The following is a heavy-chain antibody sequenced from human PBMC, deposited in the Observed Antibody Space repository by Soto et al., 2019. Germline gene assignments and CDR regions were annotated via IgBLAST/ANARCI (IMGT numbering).Heavy chain of an antibody. CDR1: GFTFSSYE. D-gene: IGHD5-18*01. Sequence: GGSLRLSCAASGFTFSSYEMNWVRQAPGKGLEWVSYISSSGSTIYYADSVKGRFTISRDNAKNSLYLQMNSLRAEDTAVYYCARDLGDTAMVKYYLDYWGQGTLVTVSS. V-gene: IGHV3-48*03. CDR2: ISSSGSTI. CDR3: ARDLGDTAMVKYYLDY. J-gene: IGHJ4*02.